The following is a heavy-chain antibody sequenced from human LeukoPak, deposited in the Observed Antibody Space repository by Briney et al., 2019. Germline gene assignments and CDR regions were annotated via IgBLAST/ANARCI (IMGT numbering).Heavy chain of an antibody. V-gene: IGHV4-39*07. CDR2: IYYSGST. Sequence: SETLSLTCTVSGGSISSSRYYWGWIRQPPGKGLEWIGSIYYSGSTYYNPSLKSRVTISVDTSQNQFSLKLSSVTAADTAVYYCARGYFNILSGYYVPHWGQGTLVTVSS. CDR3: ARGYFNILSGYYVPH. J-gene: IGHJ4*02. CDR1: GGSISSSRYY. D-gene: IGHD3-9*01.